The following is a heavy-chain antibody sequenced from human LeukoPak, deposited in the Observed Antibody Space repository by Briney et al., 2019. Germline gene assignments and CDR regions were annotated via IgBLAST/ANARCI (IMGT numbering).Heavy chain of an antibody. CDR2: ISSSSSYI. D-gene: IGHD3-10*01. CDR3: ARDGAPGSGSRERIDY. Sequence: PGGSLRLSCAASGFTFSSYSMNWVRQASGKGLEWVSSISSSSSYIYYADSVKSRFTISRDNAKNSLYLQMNSLRAEDTAVYYCARDGAPGSGSRERIDYWGQGTLVTVSS. V-gene: IGHV3-21*01. J-gene: IGHJ4*02. CDR1: GFTFSSYS.